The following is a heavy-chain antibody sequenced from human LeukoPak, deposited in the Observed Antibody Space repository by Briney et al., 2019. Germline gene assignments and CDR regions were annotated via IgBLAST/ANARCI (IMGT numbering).Heavy chain of an antibody. CDR3: VRQTDSDWSVMGYYYYMDV. J-gene: IGHJ6*03. V-gene: IGHV5-51*01. Sequence: GASLMISCKGSGSIFTSYWIGWVRQLPGKGLEWMGIIYPGDSDTRYNPSFQGQVTISADKSISTAYLQWSSLKASDTAMYYCVRQTDSDWSVMGYYYYMDVWGKGTTVTVSS. D-gene: IGHD1-1*01. CDR2: IYPGDSDT. CDR1: GSIFTSYW.